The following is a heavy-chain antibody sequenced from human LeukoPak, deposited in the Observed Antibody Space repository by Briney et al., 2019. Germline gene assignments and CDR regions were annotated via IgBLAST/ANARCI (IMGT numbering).Heavy chain of an antibody. Sequence: SQTLSLTCTVSGGSISSGGYYWSWIRQSPGKGLEWIGRIYTSGSTNYNPSLKSRVTISVDTSKNQFSLKLSSVTAADTAVYYCARGPKQWLITYYFDYWGQGTLVTVSS. V-gene: IGHV4-61*02. J-gene: IGHJ4*02. D-gene: IGHD6-19*01. CDR2: IYTSGST. CDR1: GGSISSGGYY. CDR3: ARGPKQWLITYYFDY.